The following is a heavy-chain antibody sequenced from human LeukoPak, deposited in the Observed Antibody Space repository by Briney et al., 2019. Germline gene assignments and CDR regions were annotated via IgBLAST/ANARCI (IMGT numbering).Heavy chain of an antibody. CDR3: AKSVESAVTTNPYFDF. V-gene: IGHV3-23*01. J-gene: IGHJ4*02. CDR2: ISGSGGST. D-gene: IGHD4-17*01. Sequence: PGGSLRLSCAASGFTFGDYAMSWVRQALGKGLKWVSVISGSGGSTYNADSVKGRFTISRDNSKNILYLQMHSLRAEDTAVYYCAKSVESAVTTNPYFDFWGQGALVTVSS. CDR1: GFTFGDYA.